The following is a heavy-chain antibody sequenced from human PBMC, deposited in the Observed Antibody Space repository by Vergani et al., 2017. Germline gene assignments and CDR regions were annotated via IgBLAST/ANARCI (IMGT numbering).Heavy chain of an antibody. D-gene: IGHD6-13*01. CDR3: ARVGPLYSSSWPTLRYFDY. J-gene: IGHJ4*02. V-gene: IGHV4-59*01. Sequence: VQLQESGPGLVKPSETLSLTCTVSGGSISSYYWSWIRQPPGKGLEWIGYIYYSGSTNYNPSLKSRVTISVDTSKNQFSLKLSSVTAADTAVYYCARVGPLYSSSWPTLRYFDYWGQGTLVTVSS. CDR2: IYYSGST. CDR1: GGSISSYY.